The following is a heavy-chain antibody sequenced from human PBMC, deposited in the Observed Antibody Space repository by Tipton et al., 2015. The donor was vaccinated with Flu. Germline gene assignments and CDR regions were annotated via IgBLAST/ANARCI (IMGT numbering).Heavy chain of an antibody. CDR1: GGSISPNY. CDR2: IYSSGSA. J-gene: IGHJ4*02. CDR3: ARANGPRTFFDY. Sequence: TLSLTCTVSGGSISPNYWSWIRRPAGKGLEWIGRIYSSGSAIYNPSLKSRVTMSVNTSKNQLSLTLSSVTAADTAVYYCARANGPRTFFDYWGQGTLVTVSS. V-gene: IGHV4-4*07. D-gene: IGHD2/OR15-2a*01.